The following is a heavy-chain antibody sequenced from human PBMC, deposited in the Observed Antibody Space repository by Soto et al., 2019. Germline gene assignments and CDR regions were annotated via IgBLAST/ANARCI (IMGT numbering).Heavy chain of an antibody. V-gene: IGHV1-2*04. CDR1: GYTFTGYY. CDR2: INPNSGGT. CDR3: ARSSYGSGHYGMDV. Sequence: QVQLVQSGAEVKKPGASVKVSCKASGYTFTGYYMHWVRQAPGQGLEWMGWINPNSGGTNYAQKFQGWVTMTRDTSVSTAYMELSRLRSDDTAVYYCARSSYGSGHYGMDVWGQGTTVTVSS. D-gene: IGHD3-10*01. J-gene: IGHJ6*02.